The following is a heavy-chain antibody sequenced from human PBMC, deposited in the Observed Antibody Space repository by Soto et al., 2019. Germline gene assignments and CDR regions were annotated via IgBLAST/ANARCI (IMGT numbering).Heavy chain of an antibody. CDR3: GGQDYGAKGYYFEN. J-gene: IGHJ4*01. CDR2: IYYIGNT. V-gene: IGHV4-39*01. Sequence: QLQLQESGSGLVKPSETLSLTCTVSNGSISSRSSFWGWIRQTPGKGLEWIGSIYYIGNTYYNPSLKSRVTLSIDTSKTQFSLKLNSLTAADTAVDFCGGQDYGAKGYYFENCG. D-gene: IGHD4-17*01. CDR1: NGSISSRSSF.